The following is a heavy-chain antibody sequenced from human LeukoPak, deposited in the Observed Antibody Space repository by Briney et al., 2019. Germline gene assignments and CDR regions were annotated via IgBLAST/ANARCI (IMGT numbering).Heavy chain of an antibody. Sequence: SETLSLTCTVSGGSISSGGYYWSWIRQHPGKGLEWIEYIYYSGSTYYNPSLKSRVTISVDTSKNQFSLKLSSVTAADTAVYYCARATRATPWDYYYYMDVWGKGTTVTVSS. V-gene: IGHV4-31*03. D-gene: IGHD5-12*01. CDR2: IYYSGST. CDR1: GGSISSGGYY. J-gene: IGHJ6*03. CDR3: ARATRATPWDYYYYMDV.